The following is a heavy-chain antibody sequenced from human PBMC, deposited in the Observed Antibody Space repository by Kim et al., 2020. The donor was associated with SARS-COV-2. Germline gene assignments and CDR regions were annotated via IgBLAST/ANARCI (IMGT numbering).Heavy chain of an antibody. Sequence: GGSLRLSCTTSGFSFGDFAMSWFRQAPGKGPQWIGFIRSEAHGGTAEYAASVKGRFTISRDDSTGIAFLQMNSLKTDDTAVYYCSRDQSFGGYTYANVFDYWGQGTLVTVSS. J-gene: IGHJ4*02. CDR3: SRDQSFGGYTYANVFDY. CDR1: GFSFGDFA. CDR2: IRSEAHGGTA. D-gene: IGHD5-18*01. V-gene: IGHV3-49*03.